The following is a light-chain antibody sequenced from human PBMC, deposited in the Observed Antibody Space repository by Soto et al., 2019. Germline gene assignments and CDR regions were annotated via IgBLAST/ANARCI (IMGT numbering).Light chain of an antibody. CDR1: QSVSSNY. CDR2: GAS. Sequence: EIVLTQSPGTLSLSPGERATLSCRASQSVSSNYLAWYQQKPGQAPRLLIYGASTRATGIPDRFSGSGSGTDFTLTISRLEPEDFALYYCQQYGNSPPITFGGGTKVEIK. V-gene: IGKV3-20*01. CDR3: QQYGNSPPIT. J-gene: IGKJ4*01.